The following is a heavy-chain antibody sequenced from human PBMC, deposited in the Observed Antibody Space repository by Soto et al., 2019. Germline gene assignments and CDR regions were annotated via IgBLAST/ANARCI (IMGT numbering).Heavy chain of an antibody. Sequence: PSETLSLTCTVSGGSISSYYWSWIRQPPGKGLEWIGYNYYSGSTNYNPSLKSRVTISVDTSKNQFSLKLSSVTAADTAVYYCARGALTTYFDYWGQGTLVTVSS. CDR3: ARGALTTYFDY. CDR1: GGSISSYY. CDR2: NYYSGST. J-gene: IGHJ4*02. V-gene: IGHV4-59*01.